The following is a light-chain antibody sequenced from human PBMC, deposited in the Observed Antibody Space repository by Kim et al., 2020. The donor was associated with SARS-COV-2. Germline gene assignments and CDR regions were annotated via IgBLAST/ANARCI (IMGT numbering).Light chain of an antibody. CDR3: MQASHWPPT. V-gene: IGKV2-30*01. CDR2: SVS. J-gene: IGKJ1*01. Sequence: PASIAVRSGLSLVKTNGNTLLNWVQQRPGQSPRRLIYSVSNRESGVPDRFSGSGSGTDFTLKISRVEAEDVGIYYCMQASHWPPTFGQGTKVEIK. CDR1: LSLVKTNGNTL.